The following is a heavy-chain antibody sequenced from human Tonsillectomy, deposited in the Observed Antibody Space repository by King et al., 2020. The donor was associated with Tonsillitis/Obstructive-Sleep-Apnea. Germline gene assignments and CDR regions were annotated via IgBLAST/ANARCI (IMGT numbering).Heavy chain of an antibody. D-gene: IGHD3-3*01. CDR3: ARAPDYDFWSGSRYYMDV. J-gene: IGHJ6*03. CDR2: FYHSGST. CDR1: GGSISSSNW. Sequence: VPLQESGPGLVKPSGTLSLTCAVSGGSISSSNWWSWVRQPPGKGLEWIGEFYHSGSTNYNPSLKSRVTISVDKSKNQFSLRLSSVTAADTAVYYCARAPDYDFWSGSRYYMDVWGKGTTVTVSS. V-gene: IGHV4-4*02.